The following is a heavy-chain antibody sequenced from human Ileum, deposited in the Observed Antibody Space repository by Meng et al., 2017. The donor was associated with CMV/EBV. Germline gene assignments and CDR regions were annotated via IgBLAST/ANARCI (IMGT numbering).Heavy chain of an antibody. V-gene: IGHV4-34*02. CDR2: VSHSGVT. CDR1: GGSFSGYY. Sequence: QVQLTQLGAGLLKPSETLSLTCAGYGGSFSGYYWSWIRQPPGKGLEWIAEVSHSGVTNYNPSLKSRVTISIDTSKNQFSLHLSSVTAADTAVYYCAREPPFVPADSWGQGTLVTVSS. J-gene: IGHJ4*02. CDR3: AREPPFVPADS. D-gene: IGHD2-21*01.